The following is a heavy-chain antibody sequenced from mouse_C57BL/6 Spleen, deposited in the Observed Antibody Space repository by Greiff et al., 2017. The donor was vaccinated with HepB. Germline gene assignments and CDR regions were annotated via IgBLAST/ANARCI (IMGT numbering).Heavy chain of an antibody. CDR2: IYPGSGST. J-gene: IGHJ4*01. D-gene: IGHD3-3*01. V-gene: IGHV1-55*01. Sequence: QVQLKQPGAELVKPGASVKMSCKASGYTFTSYWITWVKQRPGQGLEWIGDIYPGSGSTNYNEKFKSKATLTVDTSSSTAYMQLSSLTSEDSAVYYCARVGDSQSDYAMDYWGQGTSVTVSS. CDR1: GYTFTSYW. CDR3: ARVGDSQSDYAMDY.